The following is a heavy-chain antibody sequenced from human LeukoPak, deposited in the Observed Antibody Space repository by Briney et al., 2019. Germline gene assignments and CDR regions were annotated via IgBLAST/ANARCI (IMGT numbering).Heavy chain of an antibody. CDR3: ARSYSSSPSLFDY. V-gene: IGHV4-59*01. Sequence: SETLSLTCTVSGGSISSYYWSWIRQPPGKGLEWIGYIYYSGSTNYNPSLKSRVTISVDTSKNQFSLKLSSVTAADTAVYYCARSYSSSPSLFDYWGQGTLVTVSS. CDR2: IYYSGST. J-gene: IGHJ4*02. CDR1: GGSISSYY. D-gene: IGHD6-6*01.